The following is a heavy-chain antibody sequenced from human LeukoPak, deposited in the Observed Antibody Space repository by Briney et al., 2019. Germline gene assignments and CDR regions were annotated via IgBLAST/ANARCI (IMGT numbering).Heavy chain of an antibody. J-gene: IGHJ5*02. D-gene: IGHD2-2*01. CDR3: ARGYCSSTSCPPGGDYNWFDP. Sequence: GASVKVSCKASGYTFTSYAISWVRQAPGQGLEWMGGIIPIFGTANYAQKFQGRVTITADESTSTAYMELSSLRSEDTAVYYCARGYCSSTSCPPGGDYNWFDPWGQGTLVTVSS. CDR2: IIPIFGTA. V-gene: IGHV1-69*13. CDR1: GYTFTSYA.